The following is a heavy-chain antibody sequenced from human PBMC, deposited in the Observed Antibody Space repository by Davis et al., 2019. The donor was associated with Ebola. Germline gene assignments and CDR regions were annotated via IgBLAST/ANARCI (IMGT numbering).Heavy chain of an antibody. CDR2: IKQDGSEK. V-gene: IGHV3-7*03. CDR1: GFTFSSYW. J-gene: IGHJ4*02. Sequence: GGSLRLSCAASGFTFSSYWMSWVRQAPGKGLEWVANIKQDGSEKYYVDSVKGRFTISRDNAKNSLYLQMNSLRAEDTAVYYCARENPDILTGYLDYWGQGTLVTVSS. D-gene: IGHD3-9*01. CDR3: ARENPDILTGYLDY.